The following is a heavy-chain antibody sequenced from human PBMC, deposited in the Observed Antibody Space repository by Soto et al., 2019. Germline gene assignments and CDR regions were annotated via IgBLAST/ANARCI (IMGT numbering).Heavy chain of an antibody. CDR1: GYPFSSYY. J-gene: IGHJ3*02. CDR2: INPNSGDT. CDR3: AKNLLVTLADALDI. V-gene: IGHV1-2*02. Sequence: GXSVKVSCTASGYPFSSYYMDWVRQAPGQGLEWLGWINPNSGDTNYAQKFQDRVTVTRDTSITTAYMELSRLRSDDTAVYYCAKNLLVTLADALDIWGQGTMVTVSS. D-gene: IGHD3-10*01.